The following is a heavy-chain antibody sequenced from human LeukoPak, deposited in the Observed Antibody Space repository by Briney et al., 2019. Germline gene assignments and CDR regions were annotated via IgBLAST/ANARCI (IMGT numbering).Heavy chain of an antibody. V-gene: IGHV4-59*08. CDR3: ARHPFATPFDY. J-gene: IGHJ4*02. D-gene: IGHD2-15*01. CDR2: VYYSGDT. CDR1: GDSVSGVY. Sequence: SETLSLTCTVSGDSVSGVYWGWIRQPPGKGLEWIGYVYYSGDTNYNPSLKSRVTMSLDTSKNQVSLRLSSVTAADTAVYYCARHPFATPFDYWDRGTLLTVSS.